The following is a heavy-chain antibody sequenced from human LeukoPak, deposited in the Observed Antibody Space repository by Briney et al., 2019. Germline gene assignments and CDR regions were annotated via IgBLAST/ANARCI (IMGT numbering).Heavy chain of an antibody. CDR3: ARAQSLTAPAGTFANS. CDR2: INPNSGET. J-gene: IGHJ4*02. CDR1: GYTFTGYF. V-gene: IGHV1-2*02. D-gene: IGHD6-13*01. Sequence: ASVKVSCKASGYTFTGYFLHWVRRAPGQGFEWMGWINPNSGETSYTQTFQGRVTMTRDTSISTAYMELSSLRSDDTAVYYCARAQSLTAPAGTFANSWGQGTLVTVSS.